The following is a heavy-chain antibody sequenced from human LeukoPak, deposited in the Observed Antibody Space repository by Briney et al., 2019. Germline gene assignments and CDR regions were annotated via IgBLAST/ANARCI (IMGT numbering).Heavy chain of an antibody. CDR1: GFTFSSYA. V-gene: IGHV3-23*01. Sequence: GGSLRLSCAASGFTFSSYAMSWVRQAPGKGLEWVSAISGSGGSTYYADSVKGRFTISRDNSKNTLYLQMNSLRAEDTAVYYCARDLLRQPMATINPFDYWGQGTLVSVSS. J-gene: IGHJ4*02. D-gene: IGHD5-24*01. CDR3: ARDLLRQPMATINPFDY. CDR2: ISGSGGST.